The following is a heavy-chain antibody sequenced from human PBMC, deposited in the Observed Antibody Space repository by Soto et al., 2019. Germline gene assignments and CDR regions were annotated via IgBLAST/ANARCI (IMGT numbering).Heavy chain of an antibody. D-gene: IGHD6-19*01. CDR2: IYTGGGT. J-gene: IGHJ6*02. CDR3: ARMGQWRVPGDYYYGMDV. V-gene: IGHV3-53*01. CDR1: GLTVSSNY. Sequence: EVQLVESGGGLIQPGGSLRLSCAASGLTVSSNYMNWVRQAPGKGLEWVSLIYTGGGTYYADSVKGRFTVSRDNSKNTLYLQMNSLRAEDTAVYYCARMGQWRVPGDYYYGMDVWGQVTSGTV.